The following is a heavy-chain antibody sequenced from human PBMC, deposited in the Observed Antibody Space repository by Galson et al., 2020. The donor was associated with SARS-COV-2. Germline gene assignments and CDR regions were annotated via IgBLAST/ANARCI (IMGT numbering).Heavy chain of an antibody. CDR1: GYTFTTSG. CDR2: ISGYNGNT. CDR3: ARGPFAAYFFDY. J-gene: IGHJ4*02. V-gene: IGHV1-18*04. Sequence: ASVKVSCKASGYTFTTSGISWVRQAPGQGPEWMGWISGYNGNTNDAQNFQDRVTMTTDTSTATAYMELRSLTSDDTAIYYCARGPFAAYFFDYWGQGTLVSVSS.